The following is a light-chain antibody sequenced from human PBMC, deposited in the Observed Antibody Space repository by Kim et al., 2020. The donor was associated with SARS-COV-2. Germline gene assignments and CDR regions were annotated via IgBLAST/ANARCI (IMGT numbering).Light chain of an antibody. J-gene: IGLJ1*01. CDR3: SSYAAISNFV. Sequence: QSALTQPPSASGSPGQSVTISCTGTSSDVGGYNYVSWYQQHPGKAPKLMIYEVIKRPSGVPDRFSGSKSGNTASLTVSGLQAEDEADYYCSSYAAISNFVFGTGTKVTVL. CDR1: SSDVGGYNY. CDR2: EVI. V-gene: IGLV2-8*01.